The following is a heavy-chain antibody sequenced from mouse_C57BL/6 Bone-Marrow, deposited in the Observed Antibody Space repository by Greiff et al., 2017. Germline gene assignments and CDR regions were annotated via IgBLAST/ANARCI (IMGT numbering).Heavy chain of an antibody. CDR2: IYPRDGST. CDR1: GYTFTSYD. D-gene: IGHD1-1*01. V-gene: IGHV1-85*01. CDR3: ASPHYYGSSYSFAY. Sequence: QVQLQQSGPELVKPGASVKLSCKASGYTFTSYDINWVKQRPGQGLEWIGWIYPRDGSTKYNEKFKGKATLTVDTSSSTAYMELHSLTSEDSAVYFCASPHYYGSSYSFAYWGQGTLVTVSA. J-gene: IGHJ3*01.